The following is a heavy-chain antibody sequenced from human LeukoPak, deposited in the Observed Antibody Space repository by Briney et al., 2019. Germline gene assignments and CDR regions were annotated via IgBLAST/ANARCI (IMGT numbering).Heavy chain of an antibody. CDR3: ARGYSGTWFNAFHI. CDR1: GFTFSSYA. J-gene: IGHJ3*02. D-gene: IGHD6-13*01. CDR2: VAVYGGSS. V-gene: IGHV3-23*01. Sequence: QPGGSLRLSCAASGFTFSSYAMSWVRQAPGKGLEWVSTVAVYGGSSYSADSVKGRFTSSRDNSKNTLYLEMNSLRVEDTAIYYCARGYSGTWFNAFHIWGQGTMVTVSS.